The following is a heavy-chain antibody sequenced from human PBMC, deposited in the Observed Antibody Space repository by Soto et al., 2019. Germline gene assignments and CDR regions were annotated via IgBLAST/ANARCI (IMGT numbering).Heavy chain of an antibody. J-gene: IGHJ5*02. D-gene: IGHD5-12*01. CDR3: ATSYDSGFDP. Sequence: QLQLVQSGAEVERPGASVRVSCKAYGYAFSKYGISWIRQAPGQGLEWMGWIRPDNGDTNYAQKFQGRVTMTTDTSINTGYMELRSLRSNDTAVYYCATSYDSGFDPWGQGTLVSVSS. V-gene: IGHV1-18*04. CDR1: GYAFSKYG. CDR2: IRPDNGDT.